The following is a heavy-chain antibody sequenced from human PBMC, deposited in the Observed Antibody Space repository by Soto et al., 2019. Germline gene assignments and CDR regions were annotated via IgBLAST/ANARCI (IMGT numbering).Heavy chain of an antibody. CDR2: ISGSGGSR. CDR3: SRRSSGWYFDY. D-gene: IGHD6-19*01. Sequence: LRVSCAAAGFPIISHARSRIRKNTGKGLEWVSVISGSGGSRYYADSVKGRFTISRDNSKNTLYLQMNSLRAEDTAVYYCSRRSSGWYFDYWGQGTLVTVSS. CDR1: GFPIISHA. J-gene: IGHJ4*02. V-gene: IGHV3-23*01.